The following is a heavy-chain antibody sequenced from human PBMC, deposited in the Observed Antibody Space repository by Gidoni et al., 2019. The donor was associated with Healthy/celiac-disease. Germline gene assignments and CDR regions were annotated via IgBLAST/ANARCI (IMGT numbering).Heavy chain of an antibody. J-gene: IGHJ6*02. CDR1: GFTFSSYA. Sequence: EVQLLESGGGLVQPGGSLRLSCAASGFTFSSYAMSWVRQAPGKGLEWVSAISGSGGSTYYADSVKGRFTISRDNSKNTLYLQMNSLRAEDTAVYYCAKWSYDFWSGFYYYYYGMDVWGQGTTVTVSS. D-gene: IGHD3-3*01. CDR2: ISGSGGST. CDR3: AKWSYDFWSGFYYYYYGMDV. V-gene: IGHV3-23*01.